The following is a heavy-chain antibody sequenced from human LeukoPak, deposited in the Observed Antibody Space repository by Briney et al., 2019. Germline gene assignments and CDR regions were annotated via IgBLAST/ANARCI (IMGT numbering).Heavy chain of an antibody. CDR2: IYTSGST. Sequence: SETLSLTCTVSGGSISSGSYYWSWIRQPAGTGLEWIGRIYTSGSTNYNPSLKSRVTISVDSSKNHFSLKLSSVTAADSAVYYCARSQGSAVDYWGQGTLVTVSS. V-gene: IGHV4-61*02. CDR3: ARSQGSAVDY. J-gene: IGHJ4*02. CDR1: GGSISSGSYY.